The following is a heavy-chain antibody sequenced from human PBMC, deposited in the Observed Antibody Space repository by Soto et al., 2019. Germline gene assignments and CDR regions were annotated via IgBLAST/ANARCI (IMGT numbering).Heavy chain of an antibody. CDR1: GFTFSNYA. J-gene: IGHJ4*02. CDR3: AKFFVETGSNSGWPWSFHY. Sequence: EVQLLESGGGLVQPGRSLRLSCAASGFTFSNYAMSWVRQAPGQGLAWVSAISGSGGTTYYADSVKGRFTISRDNSKNTLLLQMNSLRAEDTAVYYCAKFFVETGSNSGWPWSFHYWGQGTLVTVSS. V-gene: IGHV3-23*01. CDR2: ISGSGGTT. D-gene: IGHD6-25*01.